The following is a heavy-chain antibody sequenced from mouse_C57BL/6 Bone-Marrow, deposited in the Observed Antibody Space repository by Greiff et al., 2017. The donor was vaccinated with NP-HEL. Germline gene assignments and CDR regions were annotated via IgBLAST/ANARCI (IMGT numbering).Heavy chain of an antibody. D-gene: IGHD2-3*01. CDR1: GFTFSSYT. CDR3: ARHDGYSGNYAMDY. V-gene: IGHV5-9*01. J-gene: IGHJ4*01. CDR2: ISGGGGNT. Sequence: DVKLVESGGGLVKPGGSLKLSCAASGFTFSSYTMSWVRQTPEKRLEWVATISGGGGNTYYPDSVKGRFTISRDNAKNTLYLQMSSLRSEDTALYYCARHDGYSGNYAMDYWGQGTSVTVSS.